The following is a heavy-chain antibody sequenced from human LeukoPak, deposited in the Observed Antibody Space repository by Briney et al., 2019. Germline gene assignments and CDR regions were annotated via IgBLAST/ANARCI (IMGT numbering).Heavy chain of an antibody. Sequence: PGGSLRLSCAASGFTVSSNYMSWVRQAPGKGLEWVSVIYSGGSTYYADSVKGRLTISRDNSKNTLYLQMNSLRAEDTAVYYCASDSRTTGFDYWGQGTLVTVSS. J-gene: IGHJ4*02. CDR3: ASDSRTTGFDY. CDR1: GFTVSSNY. V-gene: IGHV3-66*02. CDR2: IYSGGST. D-gene: IGHD1/OR15-1a*01.